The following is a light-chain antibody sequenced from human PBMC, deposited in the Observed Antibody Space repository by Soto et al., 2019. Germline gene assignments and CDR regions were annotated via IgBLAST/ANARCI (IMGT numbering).Light chain of an antibody. CDR2: AAS. Sequence: IGLTNSAGTVSLSKGERATLSCSSSQSVDSKYLAWYQQKPGQAPRILIFAASSRATGIPDRFSGSGSGTDFTLTISRLEPGDFAVYYCQQYGYSSWTFGQGTKVDIK. J-gene: IGKJ1*01. CDR3: QQYGYSSWT. V-gene: IGKV3-20*01. CDR1: QSVDSKY.